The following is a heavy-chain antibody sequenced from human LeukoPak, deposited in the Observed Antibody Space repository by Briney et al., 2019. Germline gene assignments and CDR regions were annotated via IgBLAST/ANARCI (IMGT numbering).Heavy chain of an antibody. D-gene: IGHD6-13*01. V-gene: IGHV4-39*01. CDR3: ARLYIAAAADY. CDR2: IYYSGST. Sequence: KPSETLSLTCTVSGASLSVSGRNWGWVRQPPGKGLEWIASIYYSGSTYYSPSLESRVTMSVDTSKNQFSLKLSSVTAADTAVYYCARLYIAAAADYWGQGTLVTVSS. J-gene: IGHJ4*02. CDR1: GASLSVSGRN.